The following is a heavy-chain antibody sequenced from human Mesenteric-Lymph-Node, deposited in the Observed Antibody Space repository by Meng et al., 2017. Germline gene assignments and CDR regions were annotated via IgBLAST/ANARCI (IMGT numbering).Heavy chain of an antibody. D-gene: IGHD5-18*01. J-gene: IGHJ2*01. CDR3: ARVGWRQWSFDL. V-gene: IGHV4-34*10. Sequence: QVLLQGPGPGLVKPSGTLSLTCAVYGGSFSGYYWSWIRQPPGKGLEWIGEINHSGSTNYNPSLKSRVTISVDTSKNQFSLKLSSVTAADTAVYYCARVGWRQWSFDLWGRGTLVTVSS. CDR1: GGSFSGYY. CDR2: INHSGST.